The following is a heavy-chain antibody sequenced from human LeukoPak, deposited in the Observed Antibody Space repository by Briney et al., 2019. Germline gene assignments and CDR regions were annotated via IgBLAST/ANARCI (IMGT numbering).Heavy chain of an antibody. CDR2: INPNSGGT. CDR1: GYTFTGYY. D-gene: IGHD3-9*01. J-gene: IGHJ1*01. CDR3: ARGSVLRYFDWLVTAEYFQH. Sequence: ASVKVSCKASGYTFTGYYMHWVRQAPGQGLEWMGWINPNSGGTNYAQKFQGRVTMTRDTSISTAYMELSRLRSDDTAVYYCARGSVLRYFDWLVTAEYFQHWGQGTLVTVSS. V-gene: IGHV1-2*02.